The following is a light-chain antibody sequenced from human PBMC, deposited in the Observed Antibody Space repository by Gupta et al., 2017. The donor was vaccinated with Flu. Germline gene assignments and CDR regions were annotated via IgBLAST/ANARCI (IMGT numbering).Light chain of an antibody. Sequence: ERATLSCRASQTVSSSYLAWYQQKPGQSPRLLIYGASSRATGIPDRFSGSGSGTDFTLTISRLEPEDFAVYYCQQYHLSPKTFGQGTKVEVK. J-gene: IGKJ1*01. CDR1: QTVSSSY. CDR3: QQYHLSPKT. CDR2: GAS. V-gene: IGKV3-20*01.